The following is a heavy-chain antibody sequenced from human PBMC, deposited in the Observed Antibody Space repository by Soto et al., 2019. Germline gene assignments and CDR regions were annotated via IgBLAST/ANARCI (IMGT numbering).Heavy chain of an antibody. Sequence: PSQTLSLTCAVSGDSVSSNSAAWNWIRQSPSRGLEWLGRTYYRSRWYNDYAVSVKSRITINPDTSKNQFSLQLNSVTPEDTAVYYCARDLYYDILTGSSAFDIWGQGTMVTVSS. V-gene: IGHV6-1*01. J-gene: IGHJ3*02. D-gene: IGHD3-9*01. CDR2: TYYRSRWYN. CDR1: GDSVSSNSAA. CDR3: ARDLYYDILTGSSAFDI.